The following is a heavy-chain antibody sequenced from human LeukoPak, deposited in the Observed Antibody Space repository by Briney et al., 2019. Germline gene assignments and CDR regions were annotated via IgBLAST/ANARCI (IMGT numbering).Heavy chain of an antibody. CDR2: ISGSGGST. CDR1: GFPFSSYA. D-gene: IGHD3-9*01. V-gene: IGHV3-23*01. Sequence: GRSLRLSCAASGFPFSSYAMSWVREAPGKGLEWVSAISGSGGSTYYADSVKGRFTISRDNSKNTLYLQMNSLRAEDTAVYYCAKDHYDILTGPMGIFDYWGQGTLVTVSS. J-gene: IGHJ4*02. CDR3: AKDHYDILTGPMGIFDY.